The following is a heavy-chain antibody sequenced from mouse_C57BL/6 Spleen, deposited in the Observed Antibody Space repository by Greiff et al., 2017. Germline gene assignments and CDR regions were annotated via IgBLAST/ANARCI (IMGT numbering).Heavy chain of an antibody. CDR1: GYTFTDYN. Sequence: EVKLQQSGPELVKPGASVKMSCKASGYTFTDYNMHWVKQSHGKSLEWIGYINPNNGGTSYNQKFKGKATLTVNKSSSTAYMELRSLTSEDSAVYYCARGANWDWFAYWGQGTLVTVSA. CDR2: INPNNGGT. V-gene: IGHV1-22*01. CDR3: ARGANWDWFAY. J-gene: IGHJ3*01. D-gene: IGHD4-1*01.